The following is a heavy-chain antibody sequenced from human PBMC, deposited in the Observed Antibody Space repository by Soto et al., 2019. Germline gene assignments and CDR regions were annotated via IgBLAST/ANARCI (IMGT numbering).Heavy chain of an antibody. CDR2: IYYSGST. D-gene: IGHD3-10*01. J-gene: IGHJ4*02. CDR1: GGSISSSSYY. V-gene: IGHV4-39*01. CDR3: ATLWGQD. Sequence: QLQLQESGPGLVKPSETLSLTCTVSGGSISSSSYYWGWIRQPPGKGLEWIGRIYYSGSTYYNPSLKSRVTITVETAKNQFSLKLSSVTAADTAVYYCATLWGQDWGQGTLVTVSS.